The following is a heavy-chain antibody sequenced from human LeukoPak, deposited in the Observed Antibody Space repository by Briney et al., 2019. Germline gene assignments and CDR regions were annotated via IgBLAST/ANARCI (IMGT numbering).Heavy chain of an antibody. J-gene: IGHJ5*02. D-gene: IGHD3-10*01. CDR3: ARANRITMVRGVITTLGNWFDP. CDR2: INPDNGVT. V-gene: IGHV1-2*02. CDR1: GYTFTGYY. Sequence: ASVKVSCKASGYTFTGYYIHWVRQAPGQGLEWMGWINPDNGVTNYAQKFQGRVTITRDTSISTAYMELSRLRSDDTAVYYCARANRITMVRGVITTLGNWFDPWGQGTLVTVSS.